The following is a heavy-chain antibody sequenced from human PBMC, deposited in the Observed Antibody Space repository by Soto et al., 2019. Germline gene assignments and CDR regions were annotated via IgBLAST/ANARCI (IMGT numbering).Heavy chain of an antibody. D-gene: IGHD3-9*01. Sequence: VQLVESGGGLVQPGGSLRLSCAASGFTFSSYSMNWVRQAPGKGLEWVSYISSSSSTIYYADSVKGRFTISRDNAKNSLYLQMNSLRDEDTAVYYCARERTGYYTFDAFDIWGQGTMVTVSS. J-gene: IGHJ3*02. CDR1: GFTFSSYS. V-gene: IGHV3-48*02. CDR3: ARERTGYYTFDAFDI. CDR2: ISSSSSTI.